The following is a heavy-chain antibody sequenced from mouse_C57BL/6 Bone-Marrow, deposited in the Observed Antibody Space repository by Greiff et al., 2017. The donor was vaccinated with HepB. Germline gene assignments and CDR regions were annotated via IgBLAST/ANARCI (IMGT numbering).Heavy chain of an antibody. CDR1: CFNIKDDY. CDR3: TMDYGSSYDAMDY. CDR2: IDPENGDT. J-gene: IGHJ4*01. V-gene: IGHV14-4*01. D-gene: IGHD1-1*01. Sequence: EVQLQESGAELVRPGASVKLSCTASCFNIKDDYMHWVKQRPEQGLEWIGWIDPENGDTEYASKFQGKATITADTSSNTAYLQLSSLTSEDTAVYYCTMDYGSSYDAMDYWGQGTSVTVSS.